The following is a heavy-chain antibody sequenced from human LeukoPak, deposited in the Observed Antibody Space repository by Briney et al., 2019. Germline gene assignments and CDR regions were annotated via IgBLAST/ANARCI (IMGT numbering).Heavy chain of an antibody. V-gene: IGHV3-23*01. D-gene: IGHD6-19*01. Sequence: GGSLRLSCAASGFTFSNSAMSWVRQAPGKGLEWVSTLSGSGITTYYADSVKGRFTISRDNSKNTLYLQMNSLRAEDTAVYYCAKGIYSSGWSYFDYWGHGPLVTVS. CDR1: GFTFSNSA. CDR2: LSGSGITT. CDR3: AKGIYSSGWSYFDY. J-gene: IGHJ4*01.